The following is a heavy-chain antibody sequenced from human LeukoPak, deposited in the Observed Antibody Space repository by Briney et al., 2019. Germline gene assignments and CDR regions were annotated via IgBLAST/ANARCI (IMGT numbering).Heavy chain of an antibody. Sequence: GGSLRFSCAASGFTFSSYSMNWVRQAPAKGLEWVSSISSSSSYIYYADSVKGRFTISRDNAKNSLYLQMNSLRAEDTAVYYCARDGYSSSWYEAYFDYWGQGTLVTVSS. V-gene: IGHV3-21*01. J-gene: IGHJ4*02. CDR1: GFTFSSYS. CDR3: ARDGYSSSWYEAYFDY. D-gene: IGHD6-13*01. CDR2: ISSSSSYI.